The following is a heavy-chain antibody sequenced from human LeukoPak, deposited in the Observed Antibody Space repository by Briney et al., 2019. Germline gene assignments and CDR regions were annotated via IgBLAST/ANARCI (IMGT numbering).Heavy chain of an antibody. CDR2: ISGTGDST. CDR3: ASSSSWYGEVY. J-gene: IGHJ4*02. CDR1: GFTFSNYG. D-gene: IGHD6-13*01. V-gene: IGHV3-23*01. Sequence: PGGSLRLSCAASGFTFSNYGMTWVRQAPGKGLEWVSGISGTGDSTYYADSVKGRFTISRDNSKNTLYLQMNSLRAEDTAVYYCASSSSWYGEVYWGQGTLVTVSS.